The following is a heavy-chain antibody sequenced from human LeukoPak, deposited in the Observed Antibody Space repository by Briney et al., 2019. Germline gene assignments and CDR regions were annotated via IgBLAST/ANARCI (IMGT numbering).Heavy chain of an antibody. CDR3: ARERDGYNWVDY. V-gene: IGHV4-59*01. J-gene: IGHJ4*02. CDR1: GDSISSYY. CDR2: IYYSGST. Sequence: PSETLSLTCSVSGDSISSYYWSWIRQPPGKGLEWIGYIYYSGSTNYNPSLKSRVTISVDTPKNQFSLKLSSVTAADTAVYYCARERDGYNWVDYWGQGTLVTVSS. D-gene: IGHD5-24*01.